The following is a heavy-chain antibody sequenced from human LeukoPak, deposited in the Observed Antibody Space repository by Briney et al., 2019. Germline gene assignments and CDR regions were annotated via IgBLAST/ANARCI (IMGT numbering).Heavy chain of an antibody. CDR1: GYTFTGYY. CDR3: ARGFRGAFDI. D-gene: IGHD2/OR15-2a*01. CDR2: MNPNSGNT. Sequence: ASVKVSCKASGYTFTGYYMHWVRQATGQWLEWMGWMNPNSGNTGYAQKFQGRVTITRNTSISTAYMELSSLRSEDTAVYYCARGFRGAFDIWGQGTMVTVSS. V-gene: IGHV1-8*03. J-gene: IGHJ3*02.